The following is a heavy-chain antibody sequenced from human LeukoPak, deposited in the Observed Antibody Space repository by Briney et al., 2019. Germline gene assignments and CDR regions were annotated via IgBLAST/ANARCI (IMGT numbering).Heavy chain of an antibody. CDR3: AEYGSGSYYIPGSFDY. V-gene: IGHV4-39*01. CDR1: GGSISSSSYY. CDR2: IYYSGST. J-gene: IGHJ4*02. Sequence: PSETLSLTCTVSGGSISSSSYYWGWIRQPPGKGLEWIGCIYYSGSTYYNPSLKSRVTISVDTSKNQFSLKLSSVTAADTAVYYCAEYGSGSYYIPGSFDYWGQGTLVTVSS. D-gene: IGHD3-10*01.